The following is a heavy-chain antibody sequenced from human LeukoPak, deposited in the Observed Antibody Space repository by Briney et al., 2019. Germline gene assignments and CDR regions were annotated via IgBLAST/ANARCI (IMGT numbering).Heavy chain of an antibody. V-gene: IGHV3-66*01. CDR3: ARDLTVMRAFDI. CDR1: GFTVSGNY. CDR2: IYSGGST. Sequence: GGSLRLSCAASGFTVSGNYMSWVRQAPGGGLEWVSVIYSGGSTYYADSVKGRFTISRDNSKNTLYLQMNSLRAEDTAVYYCARDLTVMRAFDIWGQGTMVTVSS. D-gene: IGHD4-17*01. J-gene: IGHJ3*02.